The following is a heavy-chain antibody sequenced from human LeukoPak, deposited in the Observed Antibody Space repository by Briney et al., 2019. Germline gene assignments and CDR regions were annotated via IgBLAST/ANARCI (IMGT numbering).Heavy chain of an antibody. D-gene: IGHD1-26*01. CDR2: MYYSGST. CDR1: GGSISSYY. Sequence: SETLSLTCTVSGGSISSYYWGWIRQPPGKGLEWIGYMYYSGSTNYNPSLKSRVTISVDTSKNQFSLKLSSVTAADTAVYYCARGRPSIVGAGYYYYYYMDVWGKGTTVTVSS. V-gene: IGHV4-59*01. CDR3: ARGRPSIVGAGYYYYYYMDV. J-gene: IGHJ6*03.